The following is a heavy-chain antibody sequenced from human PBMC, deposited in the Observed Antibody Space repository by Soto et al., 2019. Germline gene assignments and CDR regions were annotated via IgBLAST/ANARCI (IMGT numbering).Heavy chain of an antibody. CDR3: AKDKVPGYCSGGSCYSEAFDI. CDR1: GFTFSSYA. CDR2: ISGSGGST. Sequence: EVQLLESGGGLVQPGGSLRLSCAASGFTFSSYAMSWVRQAPGKGLEWVSAISGSGGSTYYADSVKGRFTISRDNSKTTLYLQMNSLRAEDTAVYYCAKDKVPGYCSGGSCYSEAFDIWGQGTMVTVSS. V-gene: IGHV3-23*01. D-gene: IGHD2-15*01. J-gene: IGHJ3*02.